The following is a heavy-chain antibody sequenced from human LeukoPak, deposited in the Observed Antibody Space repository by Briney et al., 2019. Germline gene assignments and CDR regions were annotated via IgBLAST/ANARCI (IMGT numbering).Heavy chain of an antibody. CDR1: GGSISSTSYY. Sequence: SETLSLTCTVSGGSISSTSYYWGWIRQPPGKGLEWIGRIYYSGSTYYNPSLKSRVTISVDTSKNQFSLKLSSVTAADTAVYYCARTPENWGRQYYFDYWGQGTLVTVSS. V-gene: IGHV4-39*07. D-gene: IGHD7-27*01. CDR3: ARTPENWGRQYYFDY. J-gene: IGHJ4*02. CDR2: IYYSGST.